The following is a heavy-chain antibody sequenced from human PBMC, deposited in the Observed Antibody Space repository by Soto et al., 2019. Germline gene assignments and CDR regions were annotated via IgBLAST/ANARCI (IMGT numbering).Heavy chain of an antibody. Sequence: XSVKVSCKASGYTFTSYGGSWVRQAPGQGLEWMGWISAYNGNTNYAQKLQGRVTMTTDTSTSTAYMELRSLRSDDTAVYYCAREGGDIVVVPAAGCFDDWAQGTLVTVSS. D-gene: IGHD2-2*01. CDR3: AREGGDIVVVPAAGCFDD. J-gene: IGHJ4*02. V-gene: IGHV1-18*04. CDR2: ISAYNGNT. CDR1: GYTFTSYG.